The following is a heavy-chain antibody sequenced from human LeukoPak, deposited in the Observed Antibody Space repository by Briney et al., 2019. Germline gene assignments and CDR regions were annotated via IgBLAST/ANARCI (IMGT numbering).Heavy chain of an antibody. CDR2: ISGSGGGI. V-gene: IGHV3-23*01. CDR1: GFTFSSYG. CDR3: AKDHTVGATFGVYFDY. D-gene: IGHD1-26*01. J-gene: IGHJ4*02. Sequence: GGSLRLSCEASGFTFSSYGMSWVRQAPGKGLEWVSGISGSGGGIYYADSLKGRFTISKDNSKNTLYLQMNSLRAEDMAVYYCAKDHTVGATFGVYFDYWGQGTLVTVSS.